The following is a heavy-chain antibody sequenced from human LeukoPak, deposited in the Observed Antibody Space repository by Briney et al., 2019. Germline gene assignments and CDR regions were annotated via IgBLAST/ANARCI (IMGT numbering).Heavy chain of an antibody. CDR1: GFAFSSYW. CDR3: ASQYSLVGWFDP. V-gene: IGHV3-7*01. D-gene: IGHD6-6*01. J-gene: IGHJ5*02. Sequence: GGSLRLSCAASGFAFSSYWMSWVRQAPGKGLEWVANIKQDGSEKYYVDSVKGRFTISRDNAKNSLYLQMNSLRAEDAAVYYCASQYSLVGWFDPWGQGTLVTVSS. CDR2: IKQDGSEK.